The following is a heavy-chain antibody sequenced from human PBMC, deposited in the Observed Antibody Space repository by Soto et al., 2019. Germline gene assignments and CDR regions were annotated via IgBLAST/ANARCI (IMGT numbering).Heavy chain of an antibody. CDR1: GGTFSTYR. D-gene: IGHD2-2*01. CDR3: SIGSWSAETFDV. J-gene: IGHJ3*01. CDR2: IIPMLTVT. Sequence: QVHLEQSGGEVKKPGSSVKVSCKAAGGTFSTYRLIWVRPAPGQGLEWMGRIIPMLTVTNSAQKFQGRVTLTADKSTSTAFMELTSLTSDDTAVYYCSIGSWSAETFDVWGQGTMVTVSS. V-gene: IGHV1-69*02.